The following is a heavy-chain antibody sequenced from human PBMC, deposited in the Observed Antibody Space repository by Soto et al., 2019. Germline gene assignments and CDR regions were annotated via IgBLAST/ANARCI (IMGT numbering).Heavy chain of an antibody. J-gene: IGHJ5*02. CDR1: GGSISSYH. D-gene: IGHD3-3*01. Sequence: SETLSLTCTVSGGSISSYHWSWIRQPAGKGLEWIGRIYTSGSTNYNPSLKSRVTMSVDTSKNQFPLKLSSVTAADTAVYHCAREVTIVGVVIHNWFDPWGQGTLVTVSS. CDR3: AREVTIVGVVIHNWFDP. CDR2: IYTSGST. V-gene: IGHV4-4*07.